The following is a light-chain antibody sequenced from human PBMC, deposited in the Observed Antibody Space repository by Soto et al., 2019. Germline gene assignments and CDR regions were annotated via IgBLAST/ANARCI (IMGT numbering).Light chain of an antibody. V-gene: IGKV2-30*01. J-gene: IGKJ1*01. CDR1: QSLVYSDGNTY. CDR3: MQGTHWT. CDR2: KVS. Sequence: DVVMTQSPLSLPVTLGQPASISCRSSQSLVYSDGNTYLNSFQQRPGQSPRRLIYKVSNRDSGVPDRVSGSGSGTDFTLKISRVEAEDVGIYYCMQGTHWTFGQGTKVEIK.